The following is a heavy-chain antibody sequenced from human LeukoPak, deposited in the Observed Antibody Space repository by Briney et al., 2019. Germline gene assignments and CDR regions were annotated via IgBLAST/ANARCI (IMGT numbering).Heavy chain of an antibody. V-gene: IGHV5-51*01. J-gene: IGHJ4*02. D-gene: IGHD3-3*01. CDR3: ARPPYYDFWNGYYADY. Sequence: GESLKISCKGSGYTFTSFWIDWVRQMPGKRLEWMGIIHPGDSDTRYSPSFQGQVTISVDKSINTAYLQWSSLKASDTAMYYCARPPYYDFWNGYYADYWGQGTLVTVSS. CDR2: IHPGDSDT. CDR1: GYTFTSFW.